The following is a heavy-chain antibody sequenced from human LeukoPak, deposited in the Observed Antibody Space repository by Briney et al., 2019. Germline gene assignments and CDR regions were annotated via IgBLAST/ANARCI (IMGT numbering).Heavy chain of an antibody. D-gene: IGHD2-21*01. CDR3: ARALTAYSMYGMDV. Sequence: SETLSLTCTVSGGSISSYYWSWIRQPPGKGLEWIGYIYYSGSTNYNPSLKSRVTISVDTSKNQFSLKLSSVTAADTAVYYCARALTAYSMYGMDVWGQGTTVTVSS. CDR1: GGSISSYY. J-gene: IGHJ6*02. CDR2: IYYSGST. V-gene: IGHV4-59*01.